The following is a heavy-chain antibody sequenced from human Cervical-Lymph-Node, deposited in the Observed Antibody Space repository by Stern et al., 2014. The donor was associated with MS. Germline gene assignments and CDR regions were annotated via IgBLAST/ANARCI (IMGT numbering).Heavy chain of an antibody. J-gene: IGHJ4*02. Sequence: ESGPALVRPTETLTLTCTFAGFSLTTDGVFVGWIRQPPGKALEWLAVVDSDDEKYYSTSQKSRLTISKDTSKNQVVLTVINMDPVDTATYFCARISVGYYFDFWGQGTLVTVSS. V-gene: IGHV2-70*01. CDR3: ARISVGYYFDF. CDR2: VDSDDEK. D-gene: IGHD3-10*01. CDR1: GFSLTTDGVF.